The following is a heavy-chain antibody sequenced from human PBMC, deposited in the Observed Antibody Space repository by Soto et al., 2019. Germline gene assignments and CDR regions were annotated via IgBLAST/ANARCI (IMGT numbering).Heavy chain of an antibody. D-gene: IGHD5-12*01. Sequence: QVQLVESGGGVVQPGRSLRLSCAASGFTFSSYGMHWVRQAPGKGLEWVAVIWYDGSNKYYADSVKGRFTISRDNSKNTLYLQMNSLRAEDTAVYYCARDNIVATMAFDYWDQGTLVTVSS. J-gene: IGHJ4*02. CDR3: ARDNIVATMAFDY. CDR2: IWYDGSNK. V-gene: IGHV3-33*01. CDR1: GFTFSSYG.